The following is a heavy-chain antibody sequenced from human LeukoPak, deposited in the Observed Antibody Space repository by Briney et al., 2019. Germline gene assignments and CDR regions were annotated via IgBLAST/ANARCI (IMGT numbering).Heavy chain of an antibody. J-gene: IGHJ4*02. D-gene: IGHD3-22*01. V-gene: IGHV3-33*01. CDR2: IWYDGSNK. CDR1: GFTFSSYG. Sequence: GGSLRLSCAASGFTFSSYGMHWVRQAPGKGLEWVAVIWYDGSNKYYADSVKGRFTISRDNSKNTLYLQMNSLRAEDTAVYYCARDPQSHYYDSSGYLDYWGQGTLVTVSS. CDR3: ARDPQSHYYDSSGYLDY.